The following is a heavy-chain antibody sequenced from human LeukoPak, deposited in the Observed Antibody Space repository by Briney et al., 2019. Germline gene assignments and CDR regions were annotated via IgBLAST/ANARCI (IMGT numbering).Heavy chain of an antibody. D-gene: IGHD1-26*01. CDR1: GFTFSSNA. J-gene: IGHJ4*02. CDR2: ISYDGTNK. V-gene: IGHV3-30*04. Sequence: PGGSLRLSCAASGFTFSSNAIHWVRQAPGKGLDWVALISYDGTNKYYADSVKGRFTISRANSKNTLFLQMNSLRAEDTAVYYCAKPRPGGSTEPSDSWGQGTLVTVSS. CDR3: AKPRPGGSTEPSDS.